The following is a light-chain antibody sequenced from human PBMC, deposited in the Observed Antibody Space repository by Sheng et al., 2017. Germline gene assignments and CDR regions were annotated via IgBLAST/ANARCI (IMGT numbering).Light chain of an antibody. V-gene: IGKV3-15*01. CDR1: QSVSSN. J-gene: IGKJ4*01. CDR3: QQYDKWPLP. Sequence: EIVLTQSPAPLSLSPGERATLSCRASQSVSSNYLAWYRQKYGQAPRLLIYGASTRATGIPARFSGSGSGTEFTLTISSLQSEDFAVYYCQQYDKWPLPFGGGTKLEIK. CDR2: GAS.